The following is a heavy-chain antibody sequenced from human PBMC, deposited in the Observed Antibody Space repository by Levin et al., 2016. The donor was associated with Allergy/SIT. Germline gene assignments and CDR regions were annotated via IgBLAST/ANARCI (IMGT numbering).Heavy chain of an antibody. D-gene: IGHD6-19*01. CDR3: ARGTWYSSGWGYFEY. CDR2: ISYSGST. J-gene: IGHJ4*02. Sequence: SETLSLTCTVSGGSVSIGGYYWSWIRQPPGKGLEWIGYISYSGSTNYNPSLKSRVTISVDTSKDQFSLKLRSVTAADTAVYYCARGTWYSSGWGYFEYWGQGNLVTVSS. V-gene: IGHV4-61*08. CDR1: GGSVSIGGYY.